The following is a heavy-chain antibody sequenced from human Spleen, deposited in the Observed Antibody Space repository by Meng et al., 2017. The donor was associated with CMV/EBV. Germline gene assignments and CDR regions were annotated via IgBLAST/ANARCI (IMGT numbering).Heavy chain of an antibody. Sequence: GESLKISCAASGFSFSKYWMHWVRQVPGKGLVWVSRTNEDGTITNYADSVKGRFTISRDNAKNTMYLQMNSLRAEDTALYYCAKDIDYDRGSGMDVWGQGTTVTVSS. D-gene: IGHD3-22*01. CDR3: AKDIDYDRGSGMDV. V-gene: IGHV3-74*01. CDR1: GFSFSKYW. J-gene: IGHJ6*02. CDR2: TNEDGTIT.